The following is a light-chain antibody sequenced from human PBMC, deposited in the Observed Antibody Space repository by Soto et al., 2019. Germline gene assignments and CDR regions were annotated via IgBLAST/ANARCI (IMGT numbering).Light chain of an antibody. V-gene: IGKV1-5*03. Sequence: DIQMPQSPSTLSASVGDSVPITCRASQSIRSWLAWYQQKPGKAPKLLIYKASSLESGVPSRFSGSGSGTEFTLTISSLQPDEFATYYCQQYNSYSWTFGQGTKVDIK. CDR1: QSIRSW. CDR3: QQYNSYSWT. J-gene: IGKJ1*01. CDR2: KAS.